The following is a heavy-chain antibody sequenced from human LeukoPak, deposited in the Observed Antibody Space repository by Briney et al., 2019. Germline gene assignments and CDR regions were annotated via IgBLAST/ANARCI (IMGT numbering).Heavy chain of an antibody. J-gene: IGHJ3*02. CDR1: GFTFSSYA. CDR3: AVLLWFGEKDAFDI. D-gene: IGHD3-10*01. V-gene: IGHV3-23*01. Sequence: GGSLRLSCAASGFTFSSYAMSWVRQAPGKGLEWVSSISGSGDSTFYAHSVKGRFTISRDNSKNTLSLQMNSLRAEDTALYYWAVLLWFGEKDAFDIWGQGTMVTVSS. CDR2: ISGSGDST.